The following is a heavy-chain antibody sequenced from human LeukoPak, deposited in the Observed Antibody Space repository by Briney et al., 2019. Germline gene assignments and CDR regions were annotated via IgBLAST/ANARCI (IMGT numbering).Heavy chain of an antibody. D-gene: IGHD3-3*01. J-gene: IGHJ2*01. CDR1: GYTFTSYG. V-gene: IGHV1-18*01. CDR3: ARVWTYYDFWSGYYNYWYFDL. Sequence: GASVKVSFKASGYTFTSYGISWVRQAPGQGLEWMGWISAYNGNTNYAQKLQGRVTMTTDTSTSTAYMELRSLRSDDTAVYYCARVWTYYDFWSGYYNYWYFDLWGRGTLVTVSS. CDR2: ISAYNGNT.